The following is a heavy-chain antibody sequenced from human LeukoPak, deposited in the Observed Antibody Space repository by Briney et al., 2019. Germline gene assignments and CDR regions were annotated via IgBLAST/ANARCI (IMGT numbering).Heavy chain of an antibody. CDR1: GGTFSSYA. CDR3: ARFIHLGGTGY. V-gene: IGHV1-69*04. CDR2: IIPILGIA. J-gene: IGHJ4*02. Sequence: SVKVSCKASGGTFSSYAISWVRQAPGQGLEWMGRIIPILGIANYAQKFQGRVTITADKSTSTAYMELSSLRSEDTAVYYCARFIHLGGTGYWGQGTLVTVSS. D-gene: IGHD1-1*01.